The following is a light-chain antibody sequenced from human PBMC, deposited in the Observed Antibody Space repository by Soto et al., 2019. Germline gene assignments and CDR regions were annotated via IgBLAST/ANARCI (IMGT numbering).Light chain of an antibody. CDR3: QQYGSSRPWT. V-gene: IGKV3-20*01. CDR2: DAS. Sequence: EIVLRQSPGTLSLSPGERATLSCRASQSVSSSYFAWYQQKPGQAPGLLIYDASSRATGIPDRFSGSGSGTDFTLTISRLEPEDFAVYYCQQYGSSRPWTFGQGTKV. J-gene: IGKJ1*01. CDR1: QSVSSSY.